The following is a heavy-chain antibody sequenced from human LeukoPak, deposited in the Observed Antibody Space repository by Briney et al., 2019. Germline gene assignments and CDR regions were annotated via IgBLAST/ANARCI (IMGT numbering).Heavy chain of an antibody. V-gene: IGHV3-74*01. CDR2: INSDGSST. Sequence: GGSLRLSCAASGFTFSSYWMHWVRQAPGKGLVWVSRINSDGSSTSYADSVKGRFTISRDNSKNTLYLQMNSLRAEDTAVYYCARHASGWLHYFDYWGQGTLVTVSS. CDR1: GFTFSSYW. D-gene: IGHD6-19*01. CDR3: ARHASGWLHYFDY. J-gene: IGHJ4*02.